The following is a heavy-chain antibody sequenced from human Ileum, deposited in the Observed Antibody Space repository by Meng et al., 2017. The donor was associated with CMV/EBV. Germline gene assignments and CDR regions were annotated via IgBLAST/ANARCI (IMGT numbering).Heavy chain of an antibody. V-gene: IGHV4-4*07. Sequence: QQKEWRPLVLKSSETPSPPWTVSGDPTSCCFWSWIRPPAGKGLEWIGRIYSSGSTFYNPSLESRVTMSIDTSKNQFSLRLASVTAADTAVYFCAKEQSIGIAVTGIFDFWGQGALVTVSS. D-gene: IGHD6-19*01. CDR3: AKEQSIGIAVTGIFDF. CDR2: IYSSGST. CDR1: GDPTSCCF. J-gene: IGHJ4*02.